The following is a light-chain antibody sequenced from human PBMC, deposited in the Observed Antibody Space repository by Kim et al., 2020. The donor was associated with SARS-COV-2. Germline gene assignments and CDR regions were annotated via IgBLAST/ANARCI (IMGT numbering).Light chain of an antibody. CDR1: QSISSW. V-gene: IGKV1-5*03. J-gene: IGKJ2*01. Sequence: LSASVGDRVNITCRASQSISSWLAWYQQKPGKAPKLLIYKASSLESGVPSRFSGSGSGTEFTLTISSLQPDDFATYYCQQYNRLYTFGQGTKLEI. CDR3: QQYNRLYT. CDR2: KAS.